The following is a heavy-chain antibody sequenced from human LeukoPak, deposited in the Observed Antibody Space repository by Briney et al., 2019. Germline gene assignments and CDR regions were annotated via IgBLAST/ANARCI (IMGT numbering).Heavy chain of an antibody. V-gene: IGHV4-34*01. CDR2: INHSGST. J-gene: IGHJ4*02. CDR3: ARGVYYDYVRGSYRTKPFDY. CDR1: GGSFSGYY. D-gene: IGHD3-16*02. Sequence: SETLSLTCAVYGGSFSGYYWSWIRQPPGKGLEWIGEINHSGSTNYNPSLKSRVTISVDTSKNQFSLKLSSVTAADTAVYYCARGVYYDYVRGSYRTKPFDYWGQGTLVTVSS.